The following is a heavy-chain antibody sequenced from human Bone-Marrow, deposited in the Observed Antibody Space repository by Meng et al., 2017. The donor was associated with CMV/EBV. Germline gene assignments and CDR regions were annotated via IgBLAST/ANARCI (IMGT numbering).Heavy chain of an antibody. V-gene: IGHV4-61*01. CDR3: ARDRGDV. CDR1: GAAILSGNYY. Sequence: SETLSLTCTVSGAAILSGNYYWSWIRQPPGKGLEWMGYVYFTGTSTYNPSLKSRVTISIDTSENQFSLKVSSVTAADTAVYYCARDRGDVWGQGTTVTVSS. CDR2: VYFTGTS. J-gene: IGHJ6*02.